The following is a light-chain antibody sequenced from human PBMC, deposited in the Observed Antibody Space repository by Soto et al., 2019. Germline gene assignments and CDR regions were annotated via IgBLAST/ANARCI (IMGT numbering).Light chain of an antibody. CDR3: SSYTSISTYV. J-gene: IGLJ1*01. CDR1: SSDGGGYNY. Sequence: QSALNQPASVSGSPGQSITISCPGTSSDGGGYNYVSWYQQHPGKAPTFMIYDVTNRPSGVSNRFSGSKSGNTASLTISGLQADVEADYYCSSYTSISTYVFVTGTNDTVL. CDR2: DVT. V-gene: IGLV2-14*01.